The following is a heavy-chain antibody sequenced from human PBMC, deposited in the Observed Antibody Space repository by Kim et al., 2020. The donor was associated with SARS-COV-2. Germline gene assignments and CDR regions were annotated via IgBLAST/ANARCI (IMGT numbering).Heavy chain of an antibody. Sequence: GRFTSSRDNSKNTLYLQMNSLRAEDTAVYYCAKDGCSSTSCYDDYYGMDVWGQGTTVTVSS. J-gene: IGHJ6*02. D-gene: IGHD2-2*01. CDR3: AKDGCSSTSCYDDYYGMDV. V-gene: IGHV3-23*03.